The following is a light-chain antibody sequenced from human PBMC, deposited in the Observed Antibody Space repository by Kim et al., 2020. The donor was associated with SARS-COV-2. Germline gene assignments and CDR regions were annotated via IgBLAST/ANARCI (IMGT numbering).Light chain of an antibody. CDR3: QQYNNWPYT. Sequence: SVSPGESAPLSCGASQSVSSNLAWYQQKPGQAPRLLIYGASTRATGIPARFSGSGSGTEFTLTISSLQSEDFAVYYCQQYNNWPYTFGQGTKLEI. J-gene: IGKJ2*01. CDR2: GAS. V-gene: IGKV3-15*01. CDR1: QSVSSN.